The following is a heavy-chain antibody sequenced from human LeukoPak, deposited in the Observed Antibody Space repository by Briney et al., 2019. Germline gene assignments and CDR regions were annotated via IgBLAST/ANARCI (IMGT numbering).Heavy chain of an antibody. CDR1: GFSFTNAW. Sequence: GGSLRLSCAASGFSFTNAWMNWVRQAPGKGLEWVGRIKNKSEGEITDYAAPVKGTFTISRDDSKNTLYLQMNSLKIEDTAVYYCTSSIRGNGGFDYWGQGTLVTVSS. CDR3: TSSIRGNGGFDY. CDR2: IKNKSEGEIT. D-gene: IGHD4-23*01. J-gene: IGHJ4*02. V-gene: IGHV3-15*01.